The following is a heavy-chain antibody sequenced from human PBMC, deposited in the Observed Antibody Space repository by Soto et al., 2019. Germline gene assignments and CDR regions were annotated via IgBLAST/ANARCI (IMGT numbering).Heavy chain of an antibody. CDR3: ARVLVFYYGMDV. J-gene: IGHJ6*02. Sequence: SVKVSCKASGGTFSSYAISWVRQAPGQGLEWMGGIIPIFGTANYAQKFQGRVTITADESTSTAYMELSSLRSEDTAVYYCARVLVFYYGMDVWGQGTTVTVSS. V-gene: IGHV1-69*13. CDR1: GGTFSSYA. D-gene: IGHD2-15*01. CDR2: IIPIFGTA.